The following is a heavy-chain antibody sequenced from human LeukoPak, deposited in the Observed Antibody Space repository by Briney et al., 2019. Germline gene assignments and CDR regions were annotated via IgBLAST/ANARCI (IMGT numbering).Heavy chain of an antibody. CDR2: IYGSGNT. V-gene: IGHV3-53*05. CDR1: GLTVSGNY. J-gene: IGHJ3*02. CDR3: ARNLPTARNTRANAFDI. Sequence: GGSLRLSCAVSGLTVSGNYMNWVRQAPGKGLEWVSVIYGSGNTYYADSVKGRFTISRDNSKNTLYLQMNSLRADDTAVYYCARNLPTARNTRANAFDIWGQGTMVTVSS. D-gene: IGHD2-2*01.